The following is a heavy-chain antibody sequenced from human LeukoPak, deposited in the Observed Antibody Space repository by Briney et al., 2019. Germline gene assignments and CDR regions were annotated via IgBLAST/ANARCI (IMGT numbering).Heavy chain of an antibody. J-gene: IGHJ3*02. CDR3: ARGRGVWFGEIISPNDAFDI. CDR2: ISAYNGNT. D-gene: IGHD3-10*01. V-gene: IGHV1-18*01. Sequence: ASVKVSCKASGHTFTNYGITWVRQAPGQGLEWMGWISAYNGNTNYAQKFQGRVTMTTDTSTNTVYMELRSLRSDDTAVYYCARGRGVWFGEIISPNDAFDIWGQGTMVTVSS. CDR1: GHTFTNYG.